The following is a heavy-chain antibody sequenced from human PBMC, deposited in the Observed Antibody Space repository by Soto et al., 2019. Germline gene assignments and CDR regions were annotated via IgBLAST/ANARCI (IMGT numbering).Heavy chain of an antibody. V-gene: IGHV3-23*01. CDR1: GFTFSSYA. CDR2: ISGSGGST. CDR3: AKDGGLHYEPPEYYYYGMDV. D-gene: IGHD3-16*01. J-gene: IGHJ6*02. Sequence: EVQLLESGGDLVQPGGSLRLSCAASGFTFSSYAMSWVRQAPGKGLEWVSAISGSGGSTYYADSVKGRFTISRDNSKNTLYLQMNSLRAEDTAVYYCAKDGGLHYEPPEYYYYGMDVWGQGTTVTVSS.